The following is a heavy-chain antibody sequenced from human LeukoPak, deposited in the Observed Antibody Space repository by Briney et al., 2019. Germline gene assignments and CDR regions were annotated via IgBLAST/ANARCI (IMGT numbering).Heavy chain of an antibody. V-gene: IGHV1-69*01. J-gene: IGHJ4*02. Sequence: VASVKVSCKASGGTFSSYAISWVGQAPGQGREWMGGIIPIFGTANYAQKIQGRVTITADESTSTAYMELSSLRSEDTAVYYCARSQYYDILTGYYANGDPLYFDYWGQGTLVTVSS. CDR1: GGTFSSYA. D-gene: IGHD3-9*01. CDR2: IIPIFGTA. CDR3: ARSQYYDILTGYYANGDPLYFDY.